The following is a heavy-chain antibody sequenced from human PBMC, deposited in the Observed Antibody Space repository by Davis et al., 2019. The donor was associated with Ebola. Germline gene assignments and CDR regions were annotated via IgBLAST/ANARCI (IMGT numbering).Heavy chain of an antibody. CDR2: IYYSGST. V-gene: IGHV4-30-4*02. CDR3: ARILDLSYFDY. J-gene: IGHJ4*02. D-gene: IGHD3/OR15-3a*01. Sequence: PSETLSLTCTVSGGSISSGDYYWTWIRQPPGKGLEWIGYIYYSGSTYYYPSLKSRVTISVDTSKNQFSLKLSSVTAADTAVYYCARILDLSYFDYWGQGTLVTVSS. CDR1: GGSISSGDYY.